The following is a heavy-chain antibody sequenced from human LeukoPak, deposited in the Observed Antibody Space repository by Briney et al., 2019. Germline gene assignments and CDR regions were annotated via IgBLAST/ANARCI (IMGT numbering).Heavy chain of an antibody. J-gene: IGHJ4*02. CDR3: ARVVAAAGVDY. Sequence: ASVKDSCKASGGTFSSYAISWVRQAPGQGLEWMGGIIPIFGTANYAQKFQGRVTITTDESTSTAYMELSSLRSEDTAVYYCARVVAAAGVDYWGQGTLVTVSS. D-gene: IGHD6-13*01. V-gene: IGHV1-69*05. CDR1: GGTFSSYA. CDR2: IIPIFGTA.